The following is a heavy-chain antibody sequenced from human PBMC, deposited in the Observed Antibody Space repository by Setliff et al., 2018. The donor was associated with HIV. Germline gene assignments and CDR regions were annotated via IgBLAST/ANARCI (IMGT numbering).Heavy chain of an antibody. CDR1: GFTFSSYG. V-gene: IGHV3-74*01. J-gene: IGHJ4*02. D-gene: IGHD2-15*01. CDR3: ARGYSGGSCLSGSDY. Sequence: GSLRLSCAASGFTFSSYGMHWVRQAPGKGLVWVSHINTDGGRTTYADSVKGRFTISRDNAKNTVYLQMNSLRAEDTAVYYCARGYSGGSCLSGSDYWGQGTLVTVSS. CDR2: INTDGGRT.